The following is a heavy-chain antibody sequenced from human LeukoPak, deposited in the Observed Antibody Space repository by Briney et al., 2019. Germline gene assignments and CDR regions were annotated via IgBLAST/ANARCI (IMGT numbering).Heavy chain of an antibody. CDR1: EFTFSSYA. Sequence: GRSLRLSCAASEFTFSSYAMHWVRQAPGRGLEWVAVTSYDGNNKYYADSVKGRFTISRDNSENTLYLQMNSLRADDTAVYYCARDLRGGYSYGFDYWGQGTLVTVSS. J-gene: IGHJ4*02. V-gene: IGHV3-30-3*01. D-gene: IGHD5-18*01. CDR3: ARDLRGGYSYGFDY. CDR2: TSYDGNNK.